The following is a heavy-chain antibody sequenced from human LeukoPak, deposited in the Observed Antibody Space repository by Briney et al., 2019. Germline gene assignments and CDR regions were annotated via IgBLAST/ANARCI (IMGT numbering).Heavy chain of an antibody. CDR1: GVTFNEYY. CDR2: ITSSGSAM. V-gene: IGHV3-11*01. D-gene: IGHD3-22*01. J-gene: IGHJ4*02. CDR3: ATWRRYYDFDY. Sequence: PGGSLRLSCAVSGVTFNEYYMNWIRQAPGKGLEWISYITSSGSAMYYADSVKGRFTISRDNAKNSLYLHMNSLRAEDTAVYYCATWRRYYDFDYLGEGTLVTVSS.